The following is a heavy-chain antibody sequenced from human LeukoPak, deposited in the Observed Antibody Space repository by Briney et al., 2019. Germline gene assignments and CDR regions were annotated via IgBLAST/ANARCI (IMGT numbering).Heavy chain of an antibody. CDR3: AKEPYDFWSGPLPLDV. CDR2: ISGSGGST. J-gene: IGHJ6*02. D-gene: IGHD3-3*01. Sequence: PGGSLRLSCAASGFTFSSYAMSWVRQAPGKGLEWVSAISGSGGSTYYADSVKGRFTISRDNSKNTLYLQMNSLRAEDTAVYYCAKEPYDFWSGPLPLDVWGQGTTVTVSS. V-gene: IGHV3-23*01. CDR1: GFTFSSYA.